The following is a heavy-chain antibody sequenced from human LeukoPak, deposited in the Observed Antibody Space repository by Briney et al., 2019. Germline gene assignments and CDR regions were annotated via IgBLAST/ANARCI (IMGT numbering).Heavy chain of an antibody. D-gene: IGHD1-14*01. J-gene: IGHJ4*02. V-gene: IGHV1-18*01. CDR2: ISAYNGNT. CDR3: AREYHRWEPGYFDY. CDR1: GYTFTSYG. Sequence: ASVKVSCKASGYTFTSYGISWVRQAPGQGLEWMGWISAYNGNTNYAQKFQGWVTMTRDTSISTAYMELSRLRSDDTAVYYCAREYHRWEPGYFDYWGQGTLVTVSS.